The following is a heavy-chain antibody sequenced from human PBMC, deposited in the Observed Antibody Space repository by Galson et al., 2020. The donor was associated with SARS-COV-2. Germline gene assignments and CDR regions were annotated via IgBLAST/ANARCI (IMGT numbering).Heavy chain of an antibody. D-gene: IGHD6-19*01. CDR1: GGSVSSGSYY. J-gene: IGHJ4*02. V-gene: IGHV4-61*01. CDR3: ARADGEIAVAGTRYFDY. Sequence: SETLSLTCTVSGGSVSSGSYYWSWIRQPPGKGLEWIGYIYYSGSTNYNPSLKSRVTISVDTSKNQFSLKLSSVTAADTAVYYCARADGEIAVAGTRYFDYWGQGTLVTVSS. CDR2: IYYSGST.